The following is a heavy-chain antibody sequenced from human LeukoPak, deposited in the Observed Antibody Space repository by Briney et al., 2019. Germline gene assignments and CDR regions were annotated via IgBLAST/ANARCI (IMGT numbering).Heavy chain of an antibody. V-gene: IGHV4-4*07. J-gene: IGHJ4*02. CDR1: GGSISSYY. CDR2: IYTNGST. CDR3: AKGGY. Sequence: PSETLSLTCTVSGGSISSYYWTWIRQPAGKGLEWIRRIYTNGSTEYTPSLKRRVTMSVDTSKTQFSLKLSSVTAADTAVYYCAKGGYWGQGTLVTVSS. D-gene: IGHD2-15*01.